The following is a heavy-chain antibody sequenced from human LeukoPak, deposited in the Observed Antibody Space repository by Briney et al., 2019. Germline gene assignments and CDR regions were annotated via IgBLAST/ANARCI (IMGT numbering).Heavy chain of an antibody. CDR2: IYTSGST. J-gene: IGHJ5*02. CDR3: AGLLEMATPWFDP. V-gene: IGHV4-61*02. D-gene: IGHD5-24*01. Sequence: TLSLACTVSGGSISSGSYYWSWIRQPAGKGLEWIGRIYTSGSTNYNPSLKSRVTISVDTSKNQFSLKLSSVTAADTAVYYCAGLLEMATPWFDPWGQGTLVTVSS. CDR1: GGSISSGSYY.